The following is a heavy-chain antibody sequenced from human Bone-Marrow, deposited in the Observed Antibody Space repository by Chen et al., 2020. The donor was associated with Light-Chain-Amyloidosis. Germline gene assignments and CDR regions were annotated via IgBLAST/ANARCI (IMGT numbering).Heavy chain of an antibody. CDR2: IFPSGMT. CDR3: AREAIVPASIFDV. J-gene: IGHJ5*02. Sequence: LSLPSTFSFFTPRLADYYWTWIRQHPGEGLEWIGNIFPSGMTLISPSLRGRVSISLDTSKNHFERRRRAGKGEHKSVYFCAREAIVPASIFDVWGRGTQVTVSS. D-gene: IGHD2-2*01. V-gene: IGHV4-31*02. CDR1: FFTPRLADYY.